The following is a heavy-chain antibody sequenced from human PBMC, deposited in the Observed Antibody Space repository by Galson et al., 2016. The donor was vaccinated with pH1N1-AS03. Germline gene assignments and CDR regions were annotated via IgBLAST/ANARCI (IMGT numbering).Heavy chain of an antibody. J-gene: IGHJ6*02. CDR2: ISAYNGNT. CDR3: AKVGGEGYNWYFYGMDV. CDR1: GYTFTSYG. D-gene: IGHD5-24*01. Sequence: SVKASCKASGYTFTSYGITWVRQAPGQGLEWMGWISAYNGNTKYAQKFPGRVTMTTDTSTSTAYMELRSLRSDDTAGYYCAKVGGEGYNWYFYGMDVWGQGTTVTVSS. V-gene: IGHV1-18*01.